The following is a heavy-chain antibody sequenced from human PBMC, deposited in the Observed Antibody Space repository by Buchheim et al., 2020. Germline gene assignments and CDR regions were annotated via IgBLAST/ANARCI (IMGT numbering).Heavy chain of an antibody. Sequence: EVQLVESGGGLVQPGGSLRLSCAASGFTFSDHHMDWVRQAPGKGLEWVGRTRNKANSYHTAYAASVKGRFTISRDHSKDSLYLQMNSLKTEDTAVYYCARSPGLDYWGQGTL. J-gene: IGHJ4*02. V-gene: IGHV3-72*01. CDR2: TRNKANSYHT. CDR1: GFTFSDHH. CDR3: ARSPGLDY.